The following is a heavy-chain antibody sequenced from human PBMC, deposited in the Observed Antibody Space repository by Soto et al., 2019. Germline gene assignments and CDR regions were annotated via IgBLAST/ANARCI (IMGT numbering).Heavy chain of an antibody. J-gene: IGHJ4*02. CDR2: IYYSGNT. Sequence: PSETLSLTCTVSGDSMSSGAYYWNWTRQHPGKGLEWIGYIYYSGNTYYNPSLKGRIVISVDTYKSQFSLNLGSVTAADTAIYYCASSYSGYLDNWGRGALVTVYS. D-gene: IGHD3-22*01. V-gene: IGHV4-31*03. CDR3: ASSYSGYLDN. CDR1: GDSMSSGAYY.